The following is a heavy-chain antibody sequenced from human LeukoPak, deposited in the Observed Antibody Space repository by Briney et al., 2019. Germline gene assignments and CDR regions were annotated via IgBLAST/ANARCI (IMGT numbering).Heavy chain of an antibody. Sequence: KPSETLSLTCTVSGGSISSSSYYWGWIRQPPGKGLEWIGSIYYSGSTYYNPSLKSRVTISVDTSKNQFSLKLSSVTAADTAVYYCARFIITMIRVFDPWGQGTLVTVSS. V-gene: IGHV4-39*07. CDR2: IYYSGST. CDR3: ARFIITMIRVFDP. D-gene: IGHD3-22*01. J-gene: IGHJ5*02. CDR1: GGSISSSSYY.